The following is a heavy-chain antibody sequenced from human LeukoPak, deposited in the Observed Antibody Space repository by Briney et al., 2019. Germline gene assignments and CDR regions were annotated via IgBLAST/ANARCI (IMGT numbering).Heavy chain of an antibody. CDR2: IWYDGSNK. D-gene: IGHD6-13*01. CDR1: GFTFSSYG. V-gene: IGHV3-33*06. CDR3: AKGLSWYSFEGAFDI. J-gene: IGHJ3*02. Sequence: GRSLRLSCAASGFTFSSYGMHWVRQAPGKGLEWVAVIWYDGSNKYYADSVKGRFTISRDNSKNTLYLQMNSLRAEDTAVYYCAKGLSWYSFEGAFDIWGQGTMVTVSS.